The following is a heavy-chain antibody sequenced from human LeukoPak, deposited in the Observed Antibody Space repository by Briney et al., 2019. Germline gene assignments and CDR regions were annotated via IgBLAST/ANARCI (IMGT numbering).Heavy chain of an antibody. J-gene: IGHJ4*02. CDR3: ARARLPAGQWLPDGKYFDY. Sequence: PSETLSLTCTVSGGSIRSYYWSWIRQPPGKGLEWIGYIYYSGSTNYNPSLKSRVTISVDTSKNQSSLKVSSVTAADTAVYYCARARLPAGQWLPDGKYFDYWGQGTLVTVSS. D-gene: IGHD6-19*01. V-gene: IGHV4-59*01. CDR1: GGSIRSYY. CDR2: IYYSGST.